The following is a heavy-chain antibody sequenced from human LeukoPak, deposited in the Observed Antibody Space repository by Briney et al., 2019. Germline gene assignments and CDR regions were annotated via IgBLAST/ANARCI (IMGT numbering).Heavy chain of an antibody. D-gene: IGHD6-13*01. Sequence: GASEKVSCKASGGTFSSYAISWVRQAPGQGLEWMGGIIPIFGTANYAQKFQGRVTITADESTSTAYMELSSLRSEDTAVYYCASASSWGSWFDPWGQGTLVTVSS. CDR2: IIPIFGTA. CDR3: ASASSWGSWFDP. V-gene: IGHV1-69*13. J-gene: IGHJ5*02. CDR1: GGTFSSYA.